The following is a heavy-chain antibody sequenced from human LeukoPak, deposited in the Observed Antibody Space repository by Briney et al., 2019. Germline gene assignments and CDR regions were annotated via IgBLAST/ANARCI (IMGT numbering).Heavy chain of an antibody. V-gene: IGHV3-30*03. Sequence: GGSLRLSCAASGFTFSSGVVHWVRRAPGKGLGGGAVMGDDGSNRDYADSVKGRVVISRDKVKNRVYLQMPSLRIEDTAVSFCARAGSGPVIHAFDIWGLGTMVTVSS. CDR1: GFTFSSGV. CDR2: MGDDGSNR. J-gene: IGHJ3*02. CDR3: ARAGSGPVIHAFDI. D-gene: IGHD3/OR15-3a*01.